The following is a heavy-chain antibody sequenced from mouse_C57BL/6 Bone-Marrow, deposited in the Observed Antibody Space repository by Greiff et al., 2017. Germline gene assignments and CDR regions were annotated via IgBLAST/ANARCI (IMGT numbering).Heavy chain of an antibody. CDR1: GFTFSSYT. J-gene: IGHJ1*03. V-gene: IGHV5-9*01. D-gene: IGHD1-1*01. CDR2: ISGGGGNT. CDR3: AREPYYYGSSPWYFDV. Sequence: EVQLVESGGGLVKPGGSLKLSCAASGFTFSSYTMSWVRQTPEKRLEWVATISGGGGNTYYPDSVKGRVTISRDNAKNTLYLQMSSLRSEDTALYYCAREPYYYGSSPWYFDVWGTGTTVTVSS.